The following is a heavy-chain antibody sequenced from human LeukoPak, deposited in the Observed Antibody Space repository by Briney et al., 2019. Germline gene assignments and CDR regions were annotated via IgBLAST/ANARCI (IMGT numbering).Heavy chain of an antibody. V-gene: IGHV1-18*01. CDR2: ITAYNGNT. J-gene: IGHJ4*02. D-gene: IGHD3-22*01. CDR3: ARGDYYDSSGYYRFAY. Sequence: ASVKVSCKASGYTFTIYGISWVRHAPGQRLEWGWGITAYNGNTNYAQKLQGRVTMTTDTSTSTAYMELRSLRSDDKAVYYCARGDYYDSSGYYRFAYWGQGALVTVFS. CDR1: GYTFTIYG.